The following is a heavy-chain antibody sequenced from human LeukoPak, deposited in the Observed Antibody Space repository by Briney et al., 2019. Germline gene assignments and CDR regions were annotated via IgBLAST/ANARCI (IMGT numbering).Heavy chain of an antibody. D-gene: IGHD1-26*01. CDR3: TRDSGTYNWLDP. J-gene: IGHJ5*02. V-gene: IGHV3-73*01. CDR1: GFTFSDSA. CDR2: MDTKAQNYAT. Sequence: PGGSLKLSCAGSGFTFSDSAIHWVRQASGKGLEWIGLMDTKAQNYATAFAASVRGRFAISRDDSSNTAYLRVDSLKTEDTALYYCTRDSGTYNWLDPWGQGALVTVSS.